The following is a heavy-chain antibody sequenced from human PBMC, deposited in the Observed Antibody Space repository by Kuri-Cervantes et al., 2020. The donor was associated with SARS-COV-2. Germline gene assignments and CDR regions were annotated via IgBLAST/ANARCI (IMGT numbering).Heavy chain of an antibody. CDR1: GDSVSSNSAA. J-gene: IGHJ4*02. D-gene: IGHD1-26*01. Sequence: FAISGDSVSSNSAAWNWIRQSPSRGLEWLGRIYYRSKWYNDYAVSVKSRITINPDTSKNQFSLQLNSVTPEDTAVYYCARATVGATRENHEFDYWGQGTLVTVSS. V-gene: IGHV6-1*01. CDR2: IYYRSKWYN. CDR3: ARATVGATRENHEFDY.